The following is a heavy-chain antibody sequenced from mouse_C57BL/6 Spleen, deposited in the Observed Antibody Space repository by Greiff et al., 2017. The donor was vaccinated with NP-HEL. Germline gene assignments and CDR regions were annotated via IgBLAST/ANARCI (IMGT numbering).Heavy chain of an antibody. CDR3: ARGGTGIPLYAMDY. J-gene: IGHJ4*01. D-gene: IGHD4-1*01. Sequence: QVQLQQSGAELVKPGASVKISCKASGYAFSSYWMNWVKQRPGKGLEWIGQIYPGDGDTNYNGKFKGKATLTADKSSSTAYMQLSSLTSEDSAVYFCARGGTGIPLYAMDYWGQGTSVTVSS. CDR1: GYAFSSYW. CDR2: IYPGDGDT. V-gene: IGHV1-80*01.